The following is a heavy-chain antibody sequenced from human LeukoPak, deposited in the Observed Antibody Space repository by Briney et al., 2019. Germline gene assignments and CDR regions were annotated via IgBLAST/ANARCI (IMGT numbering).Heavy chain of an antibody. V-gene: IGHV1-69*13. D-gene: IGHD2-8*01. Sequence: WASVKVSCKASGYTFTSYAMNWVRQAPGQGLEWMGGIIPIFGTANYAQKFQGRVTITADESTSTAYMELSSLRSEDTAVYYCARDGDCTNGVCSPSYFDYWGQGTLVTVSS. CDR1: GYTFTSYA. CDR3: ARDGDCTNGVCSPSYFDY. J-gene: IGHJ4*02. CDR2: IIPIFGTA.